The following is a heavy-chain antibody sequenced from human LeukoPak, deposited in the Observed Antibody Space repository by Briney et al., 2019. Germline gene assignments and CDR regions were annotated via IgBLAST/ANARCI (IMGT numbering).Heavy chain of an antibody. CDR3: AGPMGFMDV. CDR2: TYYRSKWYN. V-gene: IGHV6-1*01. Sequence: SQTLSLTCAISGDSVSSKRTTWNWIRQSPSRGLEWLGRTYYRSKWYNDYAVSVKSRITVNPDTSKNQFSLELKSVTPEDTAVYYCAGPMGFMDVWGKGTTVTVSS. D-gene: IGHD3-10*01. CDR1: GDSVSSKRTT. J-gene: IGHJ6*04.